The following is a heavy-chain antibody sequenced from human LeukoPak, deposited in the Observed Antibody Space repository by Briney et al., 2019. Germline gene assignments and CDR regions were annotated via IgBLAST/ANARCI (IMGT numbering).Heavy chain of an antibody. CDR3: AREVIYYDFWSGYYAASVGMDV. D-gene: IGHD3-3*01. CDR2: INPSGGST. V-gene: IGHV1-46*01. CDR1: GYTFTSYY. J-gene: IGHJ6*03. Sequence: ASVKVSCKASGYTFTSYYIHWVRQAPGQGLEWMGIINPSGGSTSYAQKFQGRVTMTRDMSTSTVYMELSSLRSEDTAVYYCAREVIYYDFWSGYYAASVGMDVWGKGTTVTVSS.